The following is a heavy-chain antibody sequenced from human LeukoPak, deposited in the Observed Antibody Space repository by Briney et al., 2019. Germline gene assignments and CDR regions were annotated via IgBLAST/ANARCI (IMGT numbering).Heavy chain of an antibody. CDR3: ARVFSGYDLFGYHYYMDV. CDR1: GFTFSSYA. J-gene: IGHJ6*03. Sequence: PGGSLRLSCAASGFTFSSYAMHWVRQAPGKGLEYVSAISSNGGSTYYANSVKGRFTISRDNSKNTLYLQMGSLRAEDMAVYYCARVFSGYDLFGYHYYMDVWGKGTTVTVSS. CDR2: ISSNGGST. V-gene: IGHV3-64*01. D-gene: IGHD5-12*01.